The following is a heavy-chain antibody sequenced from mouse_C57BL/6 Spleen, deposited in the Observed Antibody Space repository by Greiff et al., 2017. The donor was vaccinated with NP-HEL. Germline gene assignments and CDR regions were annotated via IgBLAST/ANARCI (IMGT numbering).Heavy chain of an antibody. D-gene: IGHD3-3*01. Sequence: VQLVESGPGLVQPSQSLSITCTVSGFSLTSYGVHWVRQSPGKGLEWLGVIWSGGSTDYNAAFISRLSISKDNSKSQVFFKMNSLQADDTAIYYCARNGLGPFAYWGQGTLVTVSA. V-gene: IGHV2-2*01. J-gene: IGHJ3*01. CDR1: GFSLTSYG. CDR3: ARNGLGPFAY. CDR2: IWSGGST.